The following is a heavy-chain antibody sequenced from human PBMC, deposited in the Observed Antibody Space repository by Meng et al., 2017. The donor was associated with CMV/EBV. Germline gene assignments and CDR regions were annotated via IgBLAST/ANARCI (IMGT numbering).Heavy chain of an antibody. D-gene: IGHD2-2*01. J-gene: IGHJ4*02. CDR2: ITPTSSPI. V-gene: IGHV3-11*04. Sequence: GGSLRLSCAASGFTFSDYYMSWIRQAPGKGLEWVSYITPTSSPIYYADSVRGRFTISRDNAKNPLFLQMNSLRAEDTAVYYCARDRAGHCSTSSCATFDYWGQGTLVTVSS. CDR3: ARDRAGHCSTSSCATFDY. CDR1: GFTFSDYY.